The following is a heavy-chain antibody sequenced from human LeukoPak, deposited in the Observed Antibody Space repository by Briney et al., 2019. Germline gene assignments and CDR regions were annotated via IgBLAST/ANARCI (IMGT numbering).Heavy chain of an antibody. Sequence: ASVKVSCKASGYTFSTFPINWVRQAPGQGLEWMGWINTNTGNPTYAQGFTGRFVFSLDTSVSSAYLQISSLKADDTAVYYCARDSAGVPNWFDPWGQGTLVTVSS. V-gene: IGHV7-4-1*02. CDR1: GYTFSTFP. CDR3: ARDSAGVPNWFDP. D-gene: IGHD2-8*01. CDR2: INTNTGNP. J-gene: IGHJ5*02.